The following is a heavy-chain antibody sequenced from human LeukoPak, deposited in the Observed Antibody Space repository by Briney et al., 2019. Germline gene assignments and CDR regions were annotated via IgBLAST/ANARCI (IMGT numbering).Heavy chain of an antibody. CDR1: GFTVSNNY. J-gene: IGHJ5*01. CDR3: ARSGGHTFES. CDR2: IYRSGTP. D-gene: IGHD3-16*01. V-gene: IGHV3-66*01. Sequence: GGSLRPSCAASGFTVSNNYMSWVRQAPGKGLDWVSTIYRSGTPHYADSVKGRFTISRDNSKNTLYLQMNSLRAEDTAVYFCARSGGHTFESWGQGTLVTVS.